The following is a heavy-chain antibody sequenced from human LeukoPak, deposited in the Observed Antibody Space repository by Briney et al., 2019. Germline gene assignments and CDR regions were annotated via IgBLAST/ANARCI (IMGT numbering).Heavy chain of an antibody. CDR2: INPSGGST. J-gene: IGHJ4*02. Sequence: ASVKVSCKASGYTFTSYYMHWVRQAPGQGLEWMGIINPSGGSTSYAQKFQGRVTTTRDTSTSTVYMELSSLRSEDTAVYYCARDLTPRDGYNFSVPGNLWGQGTLVTVSS. V-gene: IGHV1-46*01. CDR3: ARDLTPRDGYNFSVPGNL. D-gene: IGHD5-24*01. CDR1: GYTFTSYY.